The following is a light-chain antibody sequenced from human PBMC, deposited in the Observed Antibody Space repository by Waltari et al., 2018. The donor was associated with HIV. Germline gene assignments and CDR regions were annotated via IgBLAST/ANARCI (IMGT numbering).Light chain of an antibody. V-gene: IGKV3-11*01. Sequence: EIVLTQSPAILSLSPGERASFSCRASQSVRGFLAWYQQKPGQAPRLLIYDTSNRAAGVAVRFSGSGSGTDFTLTISSLEPEDFAVYHCQQRSAWPLTFGGGTKVEIK. CDR2: DTS. J-gene: IGKJ4*01. CDR3: QQRSAWPLT. CDR1: QSVRGF.